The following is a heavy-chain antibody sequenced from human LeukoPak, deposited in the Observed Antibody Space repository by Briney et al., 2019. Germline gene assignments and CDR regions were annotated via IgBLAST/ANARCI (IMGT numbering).Heavy chain of an antibody. CDR2: IYYSGST. D-gene: IGHD2-15*01. J-gene: IGHJ4*02. CDR1: GGPISSTNSY. V-gene: IGHV4-39*01. Sequence: SETLSLTCTVSGGPISSTNSYWGWIRQPPGKGLEWIGSIYYSGSTHYNPSLKSRVSISVDTSRSEFSLRLRSVTAGNTAIYYCARNRSDCSSGSCSFTGFDSWGQGILVTVSS. CDR3: ARNRSDCSSGSCSFTGFDS.